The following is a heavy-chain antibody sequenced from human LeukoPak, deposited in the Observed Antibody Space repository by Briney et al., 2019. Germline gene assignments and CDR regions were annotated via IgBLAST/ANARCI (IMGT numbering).Heavy chain of an antibody. V-gene: IGHV3-11*04. Sequence: AGGSLRLSCAASGFTFSDYYMSWIRQAPGKGLEWVSYISSSGSTIYYADSVKGRFTISRDNAKNSLYLQMNSLRAEDTAVYYCATVDTAMVTPYYFYYMDVWGKGTSVTVSS. CDR3: ATVDTAMVTPYYFYYMDV. CDR1: GFTFSDYY. CDR2: ISSSGSTI. D-gene: IGHD5-18*01. J-gene: IGHJ6*03.